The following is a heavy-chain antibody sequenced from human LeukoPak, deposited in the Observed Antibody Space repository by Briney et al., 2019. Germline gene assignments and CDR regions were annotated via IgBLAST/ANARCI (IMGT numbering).Heavy chain of an antibody. CDR1: GGSFSGYY. V-gene: IGHV4-34*01. CDR3: ARKVLVGATTIDY. J-gene: IGHJ4*02. CDR2: INHSGST. D-gene: IGHD1-26*01. Sequence: SETQSLTCAVYGGSFSGYYWSWIRQPPGKGLEWIGEINHSGSTNYNPSLKSRVTISVDTSKNQFSLKLSSVTAADTAVYYCARKVLVGATTIDYWGQGTLVTVSS.